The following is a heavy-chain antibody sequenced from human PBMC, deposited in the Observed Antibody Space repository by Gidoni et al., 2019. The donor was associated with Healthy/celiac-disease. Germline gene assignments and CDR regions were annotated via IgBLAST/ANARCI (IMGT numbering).Heavy chain of an antibody. CDR2: INPNSGGT. CDR3: AREGTMVRGVIISWFDP. CDR1: GYTFTGNY. Sequence: QVQLVQSGAEVKKPGAAGKVSCKASGYTFTGNYMHWVRQAPGQGLEWMGWINPNSGGTNYAQKFQGRVTMTRDTSISTAYMELSRLRSDDTAVYYCAREGTMVRGVIISWFDPWGQGTLVTVSS. D-gene: IGHD3-10*01. J-gene: IGHJ5*02. V-gene: IGHV1-2*02.